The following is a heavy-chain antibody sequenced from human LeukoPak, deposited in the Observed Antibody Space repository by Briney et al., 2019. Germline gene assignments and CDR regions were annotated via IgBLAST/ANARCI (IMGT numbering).Heavy chain of an antibody. V-gene: IGHV1-18*01. J-gene: IGHJ4*02. D-gene: IGHD3-10*01. Sequence: ASVKVSCKASGGTFSSYAISWVRQAPGQGLEWMGWISAYNGNTNYAQKLQGRVTMTTDTSTSTAYMELRSLRSDDTAVYYCARASMVRGVFDYWGQGTLVTVSS. CDR1: GGTFSSYA. CDR3: ARASMVRGVFDY. CDR2: ISAYNGNT.